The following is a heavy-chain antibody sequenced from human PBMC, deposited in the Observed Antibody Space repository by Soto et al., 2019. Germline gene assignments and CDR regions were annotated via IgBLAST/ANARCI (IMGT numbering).Heavy chain of an antibody. Sequence: PGGSLRLSCAASGFTFSSYSMNWVRQAPGKGLEWVSSISSSSSYIYYADSVKGRFTISRDNAKNSLYLQMNSLRAEDTAVYYCARERFGSSGSRGHWGQGTLVTVSS. CDR2: ISSSSSYI. CDR3: ARERFGSSGSRGH. CDR1: GFTFSSYS. V-gene: IGHV3-21*01. J-gene: IGHJ4*02. D-gene: IGHD6-19*01.